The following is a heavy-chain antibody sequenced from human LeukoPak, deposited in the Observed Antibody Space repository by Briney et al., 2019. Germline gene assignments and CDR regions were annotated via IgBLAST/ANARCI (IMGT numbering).Heavy chain of an antibody. V-gene: IGHV4-61*02. J-gene: IGHJ4*02. Sequence: KPSETLSLTCTVSGGSISSGSYYWSWIRQPAGKGLEWIGRIYTSGSTNYNPSLKSRVTISVDTSKNQFSLKLSSVTAADTAVYYCARESELDYGDYIVFSHTNPGFDYWGQGTLVTVSS. D-gene: IGHD4-17*01. CDR2: IYTSGST. CDR1: GGSISSGSYY. CDR3: ARESELDYGDYIVFSHTNPGFDY.